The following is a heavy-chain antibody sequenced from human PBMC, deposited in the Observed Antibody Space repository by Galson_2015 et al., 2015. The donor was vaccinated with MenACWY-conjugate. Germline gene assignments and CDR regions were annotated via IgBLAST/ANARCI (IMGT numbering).Heavy chain of an antibody. CDR3: SRGGEAKLIIVGGISEI. Sequence: SLRLSCAASGFTFSNYWMHWVRQGPGKGLEWLSRIDNDGNRITYADSVKGRFTISGDNAKNTLYLQINSVRADDTAVYYCSRGGEAKLIIVGGISEIWGQGTTVTVSS. CDR1: GFTFSNYW. CDR2: IDNDGNRI. D-gene: IGHD1-26*01. J-gene: IGHJ3*02. V-gene: IGHV3-74*01.